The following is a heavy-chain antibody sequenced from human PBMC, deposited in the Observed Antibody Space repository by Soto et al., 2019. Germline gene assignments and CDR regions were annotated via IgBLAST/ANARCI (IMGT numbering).Heavy chain of an antibody. Sequence: GGSLRLSCTVSGFNFYDYWMSWVRQAPGEGLEWVANINQDGSERYYVDSVKGRFTISRDNAKRSLYLQMNSLRVEDTAVYYCAREDSWGRGTLVT. CDR2: INQDGSER. CDR3: AREDS. V-gene: IGHV3-7*01. J-gene: IGHJ4*02. CDR1: GFNFYDYW.